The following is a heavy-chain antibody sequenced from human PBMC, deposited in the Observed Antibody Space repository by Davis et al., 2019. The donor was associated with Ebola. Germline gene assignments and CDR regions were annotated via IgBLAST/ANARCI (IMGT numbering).Heavy chain of an antibody. D-gene: IGHD6-6*01. Sequence: MPGGSLRLSCAVYGGSFSGYYWSWIRQPPGKGLEWIGEINHSGSTNYNPSLKSRVTISVDTSKNQFSLQLNSVTPEDTAVYYCARGGYSNSSDYNWFDPWGQGTLVTVSS. CDR3: ARGGYSNSSDYNWFDP. CDR2: INHSGST. CDR1: GGSFSGYY. V-gene: IGHV4-34*01. J-gene: IGHJ5*02.